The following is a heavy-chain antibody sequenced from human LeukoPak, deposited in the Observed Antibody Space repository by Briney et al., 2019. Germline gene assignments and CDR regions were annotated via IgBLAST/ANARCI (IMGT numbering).Heavy chain of an antibody. CDR3: ARAPVVYDFWSGYFRPPFDY. J-gene: IGHJ4*02. D-gene: IGHD3-3*01. CDR1: GDSVSSNSAA. CDR2: TYYRSKWYN. V-gene: IGHV6-1*01. Sequence: SQTLSLTCAISGDSVSSNSAAWNWIRQSPSRGLEWLGRTYYRSKWYNDYAVSVKSRITINPDTSKNQFSLQLNSVTPEDTAVYNCARAPVVYDFWSGYFRPPFDYWGQGTLVTVSS.